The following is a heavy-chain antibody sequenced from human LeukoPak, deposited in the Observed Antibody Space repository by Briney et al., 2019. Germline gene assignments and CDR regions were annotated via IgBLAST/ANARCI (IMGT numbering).Heavy chain of an antibody. V-gene: IGHV4-34*01. CDR1: GGSFSGYY. J-gene: IGHJ6*02. CDR2: INHSGST. Sequence: SETLSLTCAVYGGSFSGYYWSWIRQSPGKGLEWIGEINHSGSTNYNPSLKSRVTISVDTSKNQFSLKLSSVTAADTAVYYCARQGGDCSSTSCYIEYYYYYGMDVWGQGTTVTVSS. D-gene: IGHD2-2*02. CDR3: ARQGGDCSSTSCYIEYYYYYGMDV.